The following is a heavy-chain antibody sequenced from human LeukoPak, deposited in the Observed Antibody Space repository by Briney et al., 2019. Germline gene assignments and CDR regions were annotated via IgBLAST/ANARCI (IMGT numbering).Heavy chain of an antibody. V-gene: IGHV3-48*04. Sequence: GGSLRLSCAASGFTFSSYAMHWVRQAPGKGLEWVSYISSSSSTIYYADSVKGRFTISRDNAKNSLYLQMNSLRAEDTAVYYCARNLPSGYSGYDPFDYWGQGTLVTVSS. CDR3: ARNLPSGYSGYDPFDY. D-gene: IGHD5-12*01. J-gene: IGHJ4*02. CDR1: GFTFSSYA. CDR2: ISSSSSTI.